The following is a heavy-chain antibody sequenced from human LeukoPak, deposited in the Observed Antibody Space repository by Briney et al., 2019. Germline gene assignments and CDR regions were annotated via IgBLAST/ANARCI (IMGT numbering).Heavy chain of an antibody. Sequence: GGSLRLSCAASGFTFSSYGMHWVRQAPCKGLEWVAVISYDGSNKYYADSVKGRFTISRDNSKNTLYLQMNSLRAEDTAVYYCAHGGRWLQLDYWGQGTLVTVSS. CDR1: GFTFSSYG. V-gene: IGHV3-30*03. D-gene: IGHD5-24*01. CDR2: ISYDGSNK. J-gene: IGHJ4*02. CDR3: AHGGRWLQLDY.